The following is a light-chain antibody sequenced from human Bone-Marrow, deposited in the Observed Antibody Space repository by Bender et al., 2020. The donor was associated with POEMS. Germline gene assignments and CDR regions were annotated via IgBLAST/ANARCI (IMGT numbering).Light chain of an antibody. J-gene: IGLJ2*01. CDR2: EVT. V-gene: IGLV2-8*01. CDR3: SSHTSISTLV. Sequence: QSGLTQPPSASGSPGQSVTIFCTGTSSDIGGSNYVSWYQQHPGKAPKFIIYEVTKRPSGVPDRFSGSKSGNTASLTISGLQADDEADYHCSSHTSISTLVFGGGTKLTVL. CDR1: SSDIGGSNY.